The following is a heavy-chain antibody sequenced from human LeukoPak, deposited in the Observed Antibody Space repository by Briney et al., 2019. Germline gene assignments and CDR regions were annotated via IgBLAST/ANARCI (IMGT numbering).Heavy chain of an antibody. CDR3: ARVSITMVRNYFDY. D-gene: IGHD3-10*01. CDR2: ISAYNGNT. CDR1: GYTFTSYG. Sequence: GASVKVSCKASGYTFTSYGISWVRQAPGQGLEWMGWISAYNGNTNYAQKLQGRVTMTTDTSTSTASMELRSLRSAATAVYYCARVSITMVRNYFDYWGQGTLVTVSS. J-gene: IGHJ4*02. V-gene: IGHV1-18*01.